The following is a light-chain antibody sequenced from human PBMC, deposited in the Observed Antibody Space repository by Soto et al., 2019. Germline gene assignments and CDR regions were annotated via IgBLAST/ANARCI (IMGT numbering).Light chain of an antibody. V-gene: IGKV1-39*01. CDR2: AAS. J-gene: IGKJ5*01. CDR3: PLSYSTLIP. CDR1: QSISSS. Sequence: DVKITQSPSSLSASVGDRVTITCRASQSISSSLSWYLQKPGKAPNLLIYAASSLQSGVPSRFSGSGSGTDFSLTIISLQPEDFATYYCPLSYSTLIPFCQGTLLEVK.